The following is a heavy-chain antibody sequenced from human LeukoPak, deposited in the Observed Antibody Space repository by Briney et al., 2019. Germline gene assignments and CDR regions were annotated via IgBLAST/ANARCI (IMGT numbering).Heavy chain of an antibody. CDR3: ASTRYDSSGYYYSY. V-gene: IGHV3-30-3*01. J-gene: IGHJ4*02. Sequence: GVSLRLSCAASGFTFSSYAMHGVRQAPGKGLEGVAVKSYDGSNKYYADPVKGRFTISRNNSKNTLYLQMNSLRAEDTAVYYCASTRYDSSGYYYSYWGQGTLVTVSS. CDR1: GFTFSSYA. D-gene: IGHD3-22*01. CDR2: KSYDGSNK.